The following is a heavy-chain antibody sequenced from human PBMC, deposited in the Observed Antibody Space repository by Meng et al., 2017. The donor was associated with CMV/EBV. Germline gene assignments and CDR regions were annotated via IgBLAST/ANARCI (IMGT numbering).Heavy chain of an antibody. CDR3: ARDLLGYCSSTSCPPY. D-gene: IGHD2-2*01. CDR2: ISSSSSYI. CDR1: GFTFSSYS. Sequence: GESLKISCAASGFTFSSYSMNWVRQAPGKGLEWVSSISSSSSYIYCADSVKGRFTISRDNAKNSLYLQMNSLRAEDTAVYYCARDLLGYCSSTSCPPYWGQGTLVTVSS. V-gene: IGHV3-21*01. J-gene: IGHJ4*02.